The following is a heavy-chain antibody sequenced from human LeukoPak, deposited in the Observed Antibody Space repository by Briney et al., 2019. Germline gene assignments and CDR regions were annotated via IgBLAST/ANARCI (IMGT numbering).Heavy chain of an antibody. D-gene: IGHD2-2*01. Sequence: ASVKVSCKASGYTFTSYAVNWVRQAPGQGLEWMGWINTNTGNPTYAQGFTGRFVFSLDTSVSTAYLQISSLKAEDTAVYYCARDGYCSSTSCSPYYYYYGMDVWGQGTTVTVSS. CDR1: GYTFTSYA. V-gene: IGHV7-4-1*02. CDR3: ARDGYCSSTSCSPYYYYYGMDV. J-gene: IGHJ6*02. CDR2: INTNTGNP.